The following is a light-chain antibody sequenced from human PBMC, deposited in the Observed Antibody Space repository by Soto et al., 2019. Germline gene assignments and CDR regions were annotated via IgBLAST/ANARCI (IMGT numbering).Light chain of an antibody. V-gene: IGLV1-51*01. CDR2: DNN. CDR1: SSNIGHNY. J-gene: IGLJ2*01. CDR3: GAWDSSLSAGV. Sequence: QSVLTQPPSVSAAPGQKVTISCSGSSSNIGHNYVSWYRHLPGTAPKLLIYDNNQRPSGIPDRFSGSKSGTSATLGITGLQTGDEAHYDCGAWDSSLSAGVFGGGTQLTVL.